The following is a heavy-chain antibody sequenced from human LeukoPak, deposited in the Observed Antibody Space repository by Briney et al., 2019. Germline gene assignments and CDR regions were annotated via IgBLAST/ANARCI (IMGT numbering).Heavy chain of an antibody. J-gene: IGHJ4*02. CDR1: RFQFSSYA. CDR3: ARGDSYYLSPDH. Sequence: GGSLRLSCVASRFQFSSYAMSWVRQAPGKGLEWVSVISGSGGSTYYADSVKGRFTISRDISKNTLFLRMNSLRADDTAVYYCARGDSYYLSPDHWGQGTLVTVSS. CDR2: ISGSGGST. D-gene: IGHD3-22*01. V-gene: IGHV3-23*01.